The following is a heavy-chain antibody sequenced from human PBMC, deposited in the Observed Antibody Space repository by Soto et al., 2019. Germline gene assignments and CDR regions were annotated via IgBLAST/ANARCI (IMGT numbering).Heavy chain of an antibody. CDR3: ARDANDPEGYYYMDV. D-gene: IGHD1-1*01. V-gene: IGHV3-20*01. CDR1: GFTFDDHG. CDR2: INGKGDIT. Sequence: EVQLEESGGGVVRPGGSLRLSCVASGFTFDDHGMTWVRQVPGKGLEWVSSINGKGDITGYGYSVKGRFTISRDNAQNALYLQMNSLRVEDTAWFHCARDANDPEGYYYMDVWGEGTTVSVSS. J-gene: IGHJ6*03.